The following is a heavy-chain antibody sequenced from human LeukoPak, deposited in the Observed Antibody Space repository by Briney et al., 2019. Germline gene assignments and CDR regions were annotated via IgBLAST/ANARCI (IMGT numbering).Heavy chain of an antibody. CDR3: ARQYSGSLLFFDY. Sequence: GGSLRLSCAASGFTFSSYAMHWVRQAPGKGLEWVANIGRDGRETKYVDSVKGRFSISRDNTKNSLYLQINSLRAEDTAVYYCARQYSGSLLFFDYWGQGILVTVSS. CDR1: GFTFSSYA. CDR2: IGRDGRET. D-gene: IGHD1-26*01. V-gene: IGHV3-7*01. J-gene: IGHJ4*02.